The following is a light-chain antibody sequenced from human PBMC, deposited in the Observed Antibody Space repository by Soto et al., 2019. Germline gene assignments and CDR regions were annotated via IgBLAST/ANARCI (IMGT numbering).Light chain of an antibody. CDR3: QQRTNWPPT. V-gene: IGKV3-11*01. CDR2: DAS. J-gene: IGKJ4*01. CDR1: QSVSTS. Sequence: EIVLTQSPATLSLSPGERATLSCRASQSVSTSLAWYQHKPGQAPRLLIYDASNRATGIPARFSGSGSGTDFTLTFSSLEPEDFAVYYCQQRTNWPPTFGGGTKVEIK.